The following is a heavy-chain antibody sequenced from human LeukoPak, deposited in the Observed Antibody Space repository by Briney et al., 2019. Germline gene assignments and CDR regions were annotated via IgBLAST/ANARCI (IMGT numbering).Heavy chain of an antibody. CDR3: ARVRCSGGSCYFDY. J-gene: IGHJ4*02. V-gene: IGHV3-21*01. CDR2: ISSSSSYI. CDR1: GFTFSSYS. D-gene: IGHD2-15*01. Sequence: GGSLRLSCAASGFTFSSYSMNWVCQAPGKGLEWVSSISSSSSYIYYADSVKGLFTISRDNAKNSLYLQMNSLRAEDTAVYYCARVRCSGGSCYFDYWGQGTLVTVSS.